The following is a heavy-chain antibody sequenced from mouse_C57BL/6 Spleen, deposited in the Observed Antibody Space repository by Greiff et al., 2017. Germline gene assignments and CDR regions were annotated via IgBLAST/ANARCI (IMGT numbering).Heavy chain of an antibody. CDR3: ARVDYDGSSTSYWYFDV. CDR1: GYTFTSYW. D-gene: IGHD1-1*01. J-gene: IGHJ1*03. CDR2: IDPSDSYT. Sequence: QVQLKQSGAELVMPGASVKLSCKASGYTFTSYWMHWVKQRPGQGLEWIGEIDPSDSYTNYTQKFKGKSTLTVDKSSSTAYMQLSSLTSEDSAVYYCARVDYDGSSTSYWYFDVWGTGTTVTVSS. V-gene: IGHV1-69*01.